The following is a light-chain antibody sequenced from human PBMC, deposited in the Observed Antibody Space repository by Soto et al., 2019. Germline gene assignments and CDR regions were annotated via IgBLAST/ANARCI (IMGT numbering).Light chain of an antibody. Sequence: IVLTQSPGTLSLSPGETATLSCRASQAVDSKFLAWYQQNPGQAPRLIMFGVSGRAPGVPARFSGGVSGTDFTLTIRSLEPEDFAVYYCQLYGISVPVTFVQGTRLQI. CDR3: QLYGISVPVT. J-gene: IGKJ5*01. CDR2: GVS. CDR1: QAVDSKF. V-gene: IGKV3-20*01.